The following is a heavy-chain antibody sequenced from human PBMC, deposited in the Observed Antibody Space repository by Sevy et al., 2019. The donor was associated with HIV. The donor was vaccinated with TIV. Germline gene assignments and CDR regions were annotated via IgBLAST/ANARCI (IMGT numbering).Heavy chain of an antibody. CDR1: GYTFTSYG. D-gene: IGHD3-3*01. V-gene: IGHV1-18*01. J-gene: IGHJ3*02. Sequence: ASVKVSCKASGYTFTSYGISWVRQAPGQGLEWMGWISAYNGNTNYAQKLQGRVTMTTDTSTSTAYMELRSLRSDDTAVYYCARDTIFVAPKGRGGYAFDIWGQGTMVTVSS. CDR3: ARDTIFVAPKGRGGYAFDI. CDR2: ISAYNGNT.